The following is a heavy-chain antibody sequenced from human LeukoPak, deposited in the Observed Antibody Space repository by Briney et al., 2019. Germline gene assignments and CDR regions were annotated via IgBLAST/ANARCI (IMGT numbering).Heavy chain of an antibody. D-gene: IGHD4-23*01. J-gene: IGHJ4*02. CDR3: ARDATVVTSNFDY. CDR2: INPNSGGT. Sequence: GASVKVSCKASGYTFTGYYMHWVRQAPGQGLEWMGWINPNSGGTNYAQKFQGRVTMTRDTSISTAYMELSRLRSDDTAVYYCARDATVVTSNFDYWGQGTLVTVSS. CDR1: GYTFTGYY. V-gene: IGHV1-2*02.